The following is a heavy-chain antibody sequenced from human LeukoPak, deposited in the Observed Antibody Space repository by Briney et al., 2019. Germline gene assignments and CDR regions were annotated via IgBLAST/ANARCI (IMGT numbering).Heavy chain of an antibody. CDR3: ARTSYDSSGYPKRGPFDY. V-gene: IGHV4-59*01. CDR2: IYYSGST. J-gene: IGHJ4*02. CDR1: GGSISRYY. Sequence: SETLSLTCTVSGGSISRYYWSWIRQPPGKGLEWIGYIYYSGSTNYNPSLKSRVTISIDTSKNQFSLKLSSVTAADTAVYYCARTSYDSSGYPKRGPFDYWDQGTLVTVSS. D-gene: IGHD3-22*01.